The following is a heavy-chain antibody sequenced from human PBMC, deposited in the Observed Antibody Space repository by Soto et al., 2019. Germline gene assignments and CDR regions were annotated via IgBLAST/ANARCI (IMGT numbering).Heavy chain of an antibody. CDR1: GFTFNNYA. Sequence: GGSLRLSCAASGFTFNNYAMNWVRQAPGKGLEWVASISATGGSTYYADSVKGRFTISRDNSKNTLYLQMNGLRVEDTAVYYCAKDRLAGNFDYWGQGTQVTVSS. J-gene: IGHJ4*02. CDR2: ISATGGST. CDR3: AKDRLAGNFDY. V-gene: IGHV3-23*01.